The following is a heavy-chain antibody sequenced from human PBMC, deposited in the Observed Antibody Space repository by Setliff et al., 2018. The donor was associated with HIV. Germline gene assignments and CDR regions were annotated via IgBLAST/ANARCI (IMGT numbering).Heavy chain of an antibody. J-gene: IGHJ3*02. D-gene: IGHD3-16*01. CDR1: GGSISGFH. Sequence: SETLSLTCTVSGGSISGFHWSWIRQSPGKGLEWIGYIYTGGSTNYNPSLKSRVTISVDTSKSQFSLKLNSVTAADTAVYYCTRELGASPHDVFDIWGQGTMVTVSS. CDR2: IYTGGST. CDR3: TRELGASPHDVFDI. V-gene: IGHV4-4*08.